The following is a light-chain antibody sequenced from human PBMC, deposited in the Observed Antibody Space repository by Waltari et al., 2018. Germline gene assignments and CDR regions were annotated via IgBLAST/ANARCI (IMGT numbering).Light chain of an antibody. J-gene: IGLJ3*02. CDR1: SSSVGASNL. Sequence: QSALTPPASVSGSPGQSITISCTGTSSSVGASNLISWYQQHPGKAPTLMIYEVNKRPSGVSNRFSGSKSDNTASLTISGLQAEDEADYYCCSYAGRSTLVFGGGTNLTVL. CDR3: CSYAGRSTLV. CDR2: EVN. V-gene: IGLV2-23*02.